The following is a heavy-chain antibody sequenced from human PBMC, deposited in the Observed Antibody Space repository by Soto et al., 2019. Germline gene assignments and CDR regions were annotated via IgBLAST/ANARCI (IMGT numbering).Heavy chain of an antibody. CDR1: GFTFSSYA. Sequence: GGSLRLSCAASGFTFSSYAMHWVRQAPGKGLEWVAVISYDGSNKYYADSVKGRFTISRDNSKNTLYLQMNSLRAEDTAVYYCARDHIRSRELTKGRGQLWYFGYGMDVWGQGTTVTVSS. V-gene: IGHV3-30-3*01. CDR2: ISYDGSNK. CDR3: ARDHIRSRELTKGRGQLWYFGYGMDV. J-gene: IGHJ6*02. D-gene: IGHD5-18*01.